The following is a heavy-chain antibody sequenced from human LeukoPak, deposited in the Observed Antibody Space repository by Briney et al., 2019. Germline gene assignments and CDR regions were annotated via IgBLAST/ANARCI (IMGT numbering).Heavy chain of an antibody. Sequence: PSETLSLTCTASGGSISSSSYYWGWIRQPPGKGLEWIGSIYYSGSTYYNPSLKSRVTISVDTSKNQFSLKLSSVTAADTAVYYCARLRVAEIDYWGQGTLVTVSP. D-gene: IGHD2-15*01. CDR3: ARLRVAEIDY. CDR2: IYYSGST. V-gene: IGHV4-39*01. CDR1: GGSISSSSYY. J-gene: IGHJ4*02.